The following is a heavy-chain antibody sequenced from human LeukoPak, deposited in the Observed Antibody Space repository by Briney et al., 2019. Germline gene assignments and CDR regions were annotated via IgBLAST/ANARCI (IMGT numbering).Heavy chain of an antibody. J-gene: IGHJ6*03. D-gene: IGHD1-26*01. Sequence: GGSLRLSCAASGFTFSSYWMSWVRQAPGKGLEWVANIKQDGSEKYYVDSVKGRFTISRDNAKNSLYLQMNSLRAEDTAVYYCARHGGSYEAYYYCMDVWGKGTTVTVSS. CDR3: ARHGGSYEAYYYCMDV. CDR1: GFTFSSYW. V-gene: IGHV3-7*01. CDR2: IKQDGSEK.